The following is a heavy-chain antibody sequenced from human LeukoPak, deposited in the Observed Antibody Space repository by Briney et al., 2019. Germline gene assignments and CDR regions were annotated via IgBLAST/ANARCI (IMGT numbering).Heavy chain of an antibody. CDR3: ARDSVAGGFYWYFDL. D-gene: IGHD2-15*01. J-gene: IGHJ2*01. CDR1: GFTFSSYA. Sequence: SGGSLRLSCAASGFTFSSYAMHWVRQAPGKGLEWVAVISYDGSNKYYADSVKGRFTISRDNSKNTLYLQMNSLRAEDTAVYYCARDSVAGGFYWYFDLWGRGTLVTVSS. V-gene: IGHV3-30-3*01. CDR2: ISYDGSNK.